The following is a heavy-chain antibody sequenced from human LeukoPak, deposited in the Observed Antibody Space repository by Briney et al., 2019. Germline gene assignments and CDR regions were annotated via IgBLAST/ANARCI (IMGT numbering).Heavy chain of an antibody. D-gene: IGHD5-24*01. V-gene: IGHV3-23*01. CDR2: ISGSGGST. CDR3: ARGRRDGYNSDAFDI. J-gene: IGHJ3*02. CDR1: GFTFSSYA. Sequence: GGSLRLSCAASGFTFSSYAMSWVRQAPGKGLEWVAAISGSGGSTYYADSVKGRFTISRDNAKNSLYLQMNSLRAEDTAVYYCARGRRDGYNSDAFDIWGQGTMVTVSS.